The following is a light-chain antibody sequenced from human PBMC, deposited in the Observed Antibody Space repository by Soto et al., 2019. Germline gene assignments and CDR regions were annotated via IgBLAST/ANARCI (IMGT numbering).Light chain of an antibody. CDR3: QQYGDPPRIT. J-gene: IGKJ5*01. CDR1: QSIPSRY. CDR2: GAS. V-gene: IGKV3-20*01. Sequence: DIVLTQSPGTLSLSPGERATLSCRASQSIPSRYVAWYQQKPGQAPRFLIWGASNRAPGIPDRFSGSGSGTDFSLTISRLEPEDVAVYYCQQYGDPPRITFGQGTRLEIK.